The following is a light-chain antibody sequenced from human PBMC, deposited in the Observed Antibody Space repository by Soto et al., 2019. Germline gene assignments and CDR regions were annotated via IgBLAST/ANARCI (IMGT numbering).Light chain of an antibody. Sequence: QSALTQPASVSGSPGQSITISCTGVSSDVGSYNLVSWYQHHPGKTPKLIIYEGIKRPSGVSIRFSASKSGNTASLTISGLQAGDEADYYCCSYAGSSSFVVFGGGTKLTVL. J-gene: IGLJ3*02. V-gene: IGLV2-23*03. CDR2: EGI. CDR1: SSDVGSYNL. CDR3: CSYAGSSSFVV.